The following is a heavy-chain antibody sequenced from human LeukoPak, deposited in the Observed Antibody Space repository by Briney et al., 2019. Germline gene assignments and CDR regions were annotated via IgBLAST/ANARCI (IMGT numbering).Heavy chain of an antibody. D-gene: IGHD6-13*01. J-gene: IGHJ3*02. Sequence: GGSLRLSCAASGFKFASFGMHWVRQAPGKGLEWVASVRFDGNNKYYADSVKGRFTISRDNSKNTLYLQMDSLRREGTSIYYCAKVRLLLSSWDDVFESWGQGTMVTVSS. CDR2: VRFDGNNK. CDR1: GFKFASFG. CDR3: AKVRLLLSSWDDVFES. V-gene: IGHV3-30*02.